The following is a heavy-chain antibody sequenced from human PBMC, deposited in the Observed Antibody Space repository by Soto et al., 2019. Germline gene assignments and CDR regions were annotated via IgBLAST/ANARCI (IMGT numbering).Heavy chain of an antibody. CDR1: GGSISGYY. Sequence: PSETLSLTCTVSGGSISGYYWSWIRQPPGKGLEWIGYMYNTGSTVYNPSFKSRVTISVDTSKNQFSLKLSSVTAADTAVYYCERRYGSSFDSWGQGTLVTVSS. D-gene: IGHD5-18*01. J-gene: IGHJ4*02. CDR2: MYNTGST. V-gene: IGHV4-59*08. CDR3: ERRYGSSFDS.